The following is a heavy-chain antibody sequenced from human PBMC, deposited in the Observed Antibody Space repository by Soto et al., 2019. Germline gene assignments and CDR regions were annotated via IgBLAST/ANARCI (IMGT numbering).Heavy chain of an antibody. CDR1: GFTFSSYS. CDR2: ISSSSSYI. Sequence: WVVLRLSCAASGFTFSSYSMNWVRQAPGKGLEWVSSISSSSSYIYYADSVKGRFTISRDNAKNSLYLQMNSLRAEDTAVYYCASRYDSSGYGYYYYYGMDVWGQGTTVTVYS. J-gene: IGHJ6*02. CDR3: ASRYDSSGYGYYYYYGMDV. V-gene: IGHV3-21*01. D-gene: IGHD3-22*01.